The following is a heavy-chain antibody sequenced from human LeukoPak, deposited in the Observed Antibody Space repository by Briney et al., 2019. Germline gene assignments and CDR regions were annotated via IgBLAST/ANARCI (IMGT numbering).Heavy chain of an antibody. Sequence: GASVKVSCKASGGAFISYVISWVRQAPGQGLEWMGGIIPIFGTADYAQKFQGRLTITADKSTSTAYMELSSLRSEDTAIYYCASATLRCSGGSCYEMDVWGKGTTVTVSS. CDR2: IIPIFGTA. CDR3: ASATLRCSGGSCYEMDV. V-gene: IGHV1-69*06. D-gene: IGHD2-15*01. CDR1: GGAFISYV. J-gene: IGHJ6*04.